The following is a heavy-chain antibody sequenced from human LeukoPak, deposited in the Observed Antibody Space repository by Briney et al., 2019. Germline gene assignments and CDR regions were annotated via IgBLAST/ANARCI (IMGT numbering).Heavy chain of an antibody. V-gene: IGHV3-48*04. Sequence: TGGSLRLSCAASSFTFSGHNMNWVRQAPGKGLEWISFVSISSGTIYYADSVNGRFRISRDNAKSSLDLEMNSLRAEDTAVYYCARLPDSVLYYYYYYYMDVWGKGTTVTVSS. CDR2: VSISSGTI. CDR3: ARLPDSVLYYYYYYYMDV. D-gene: IGHD2-21*01. J-gene: IGHJ6*03. CDR1: SFTFSGHN.